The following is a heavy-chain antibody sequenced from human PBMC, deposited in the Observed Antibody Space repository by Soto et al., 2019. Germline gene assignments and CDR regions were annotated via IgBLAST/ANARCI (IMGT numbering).Heavy chain of an antibody. CDR3: ARRGTVVTSSPYYYSGMDV. D-gene: IGHD2-15*01. V-gene: IGHV1-69*12. J-gene: IGHJ6*02. CDR2: IIPIFGTA. Sequence: QVQLVQSGAEVKKPGSSVKVSCKASGGTFSSYAISWVRQAPGQGLEWMGGIIPIFGTANYAQKFQGRVTITADESTSTAYMELSSLRSEDTAVYYCARRGTVVTSSPYYYSGMDVWGQGTTVTVSS. CDR1: GGTFSSYA.